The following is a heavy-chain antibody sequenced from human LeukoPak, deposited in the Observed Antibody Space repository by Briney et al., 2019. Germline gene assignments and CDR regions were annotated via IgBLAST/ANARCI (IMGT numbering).Heavy chain of an antibody. Sequence: SETLSLTCAVSGGSISSSNWWSWVRQPPGKGLEWIGEIYHSGSTNYNPSLKSRVTISVDKSKNQFSLKLTSVTAADTAVYYCARERRSSPNYIDYWGQGTLVTVSS. V-gene: IGHV4-4*02. CDR1: GGSISSSNW. J-gene: IGHJ4*02. CDR3: ARERRSSPNYIDY. D-gene: IGHD3-10*01. CDR2: IYHSGST.